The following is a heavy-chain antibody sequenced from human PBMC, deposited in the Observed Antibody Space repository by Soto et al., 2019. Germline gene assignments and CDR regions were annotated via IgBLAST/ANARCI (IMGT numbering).Heavy chain of an antibody. CDR3: ARDLKERAGAYCSGGSCSTYYYYYGMDV. CDR1: GGSISSGDYY. J-gene: IGHJ6*01. D-gene: IGHD2-15*01. Sequence: QVQLQESGPGLVKPSQTLSLTCTVSGGSISSGDYYWSWIRQPPGKGLEWIGYIYYSGSTYYNPSLKRRVTISVDTSKNQFSLKLSSVTAADTAVYYCARDLKERAGAYCSGGSCSTYYYYYGMDVW. V-gene: IGHV4-30-4*01. CDR2: IYYSGST.